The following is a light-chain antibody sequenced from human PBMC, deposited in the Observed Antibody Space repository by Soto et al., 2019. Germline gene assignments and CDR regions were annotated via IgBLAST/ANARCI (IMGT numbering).Light chain of an antibody. J-gene: IGLJ2*01. Sequence: QSALTQPASVSGSPGQSITISCTGTSSDVGGYNYVSWYQQHPGKAPKLMIYNVSNRPSGVSNRFSGSKSGNTASLIISGLQAEDEGHYCCSSFSSTNTVLFGGGTKLTVL. CDR1: SSDVGGYNY. CDR3: SSFSSTNTVL. V-gene: IGLV2-14*01. CDR2: NVS.